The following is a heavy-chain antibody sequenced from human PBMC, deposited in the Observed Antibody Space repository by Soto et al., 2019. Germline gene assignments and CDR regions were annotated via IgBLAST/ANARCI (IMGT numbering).Heavy chain of an antibody. Sequence: KPSETLSLTCSLYSGSLSGYYWSWIRQPPGKGLEWIGEISPSGTTNYSPSLKSRVSISVDTSKNQFSLNLTSLTAADTAVYYCARAPKVSGSAQTRPDFWGQGSLVTVPQ. J-gene: IGHJ4*02. CDR1: SGSLSGYY. D-gene: IGHD6-6*01. CDR2: ISPSGTT. CDR3: ARAPKVSGSAQTRPDF. V-gene: IGHV4-34*01.